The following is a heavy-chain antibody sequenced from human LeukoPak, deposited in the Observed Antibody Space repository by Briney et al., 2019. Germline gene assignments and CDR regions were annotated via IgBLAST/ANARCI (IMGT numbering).Heavy chain of an antibody. CDR1: GGSISSNSFY. D-gene: IGHD4-17*01. CDR3: ARVSPNTVTTLQYFDY. V-gene: IGHV4-39*01. CDR2: IYYSGST. J-gene: IGHJ4*02. Sequence: SETLSLTCTVSGGSISSNSFYWGWIRQPPGKGLEWIGSIYYSGSTYYNPSLKSRVTISVDTSKNQFSLKLSSVTAADTAVYYCARVSPNTVTTLQYFDYWGQGTLVAVSS.